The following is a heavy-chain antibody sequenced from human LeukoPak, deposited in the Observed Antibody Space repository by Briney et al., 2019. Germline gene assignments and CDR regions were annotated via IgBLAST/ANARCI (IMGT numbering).Heavy chain of an antibody. CDR3: ATSTGYRSTWGAFDI. D-gene: IGHD2-2*01. Sequence: ASGKVSSKASGDTFTGYYIHWVSQAPGPGPEWMGCTYLHSGVVLYAQQFRDRLTMAKDPSSRTAYMDLTSLRSDDAAVYFCATSTGYRSTWGAFDIWGQGTRVTVSS. CDR2: TYLHSGVV. V-gene: IGHV1-2*02. J-gene: IGHJ3*02. CDR1: GDTFTGYY.